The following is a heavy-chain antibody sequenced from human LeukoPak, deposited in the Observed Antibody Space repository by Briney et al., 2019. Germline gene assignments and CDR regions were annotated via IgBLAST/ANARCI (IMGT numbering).Heavy chain of an antibody. CDR3: ARGRCRNSGCRPYFDY. J-gene: IGHJ4*02. CDR1: GGSFSGYY. CDR2: IYYSEST. D-gene: IGHD2/OR15-2a*01. V-gene: IGHV4-59*01. Sequence: SETLSLTCAVYGGSFSGYYWSWIRQPPGKGLEWIGYIYYSESTNYNPSLKSRVTISTDTSKSQFSLNLRSVTAEDTGIYYCARGRCRNSGCRPYFDYWGQGTQVTVSS.